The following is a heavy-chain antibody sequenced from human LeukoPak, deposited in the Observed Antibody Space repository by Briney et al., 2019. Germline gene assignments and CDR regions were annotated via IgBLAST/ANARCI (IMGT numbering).Heavy chain of an antibody. CDR1: GFTFSNYW. CDR3: ASASSHRIAAGGDY. J-gene: IGHJ4*02. Sequence: GGSLRLSCAASGFTFSNYWMHWVRQAPGKGLGWVSRINSDGSSRNYADSVKDRFTISRDNAKNTLYLQMNSLRAEDTAVYYCASASSHRIAAGGDYWGQGTLVTVSS. D-gene: IGHD6-13*01. V-gene: IGHV3-74*01. CDR2: INSDGSSR.